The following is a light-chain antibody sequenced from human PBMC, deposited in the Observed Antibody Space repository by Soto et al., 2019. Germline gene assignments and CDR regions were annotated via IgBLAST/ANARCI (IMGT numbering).Light chain of an antibody. CDR1: QSVSSY. CDR3: QQRSSWPGT. Sequence: IVLTQSPATLSLSPGERATLSCRASQSVSSYLAWYQQKPGQAPRLLIYDASNRATGIPARFSGSGSGTDFTLTISSLEPKDFAIYYCQQRSSWPGTFGQGTKVDIK. CDR2: DAS. V-gene: IGKV3-11*01. J-gene: IGKJ1*01.